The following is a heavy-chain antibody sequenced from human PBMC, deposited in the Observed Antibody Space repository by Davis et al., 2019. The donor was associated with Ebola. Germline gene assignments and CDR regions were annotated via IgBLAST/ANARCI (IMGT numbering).Heavy chain of an antibody. J-gene: IGHJ6*02. CDR3: ARRLHSSRKRGYYYGMDV. CDR1: GFTFSSYG. Sequence: GESLKISCAASGFTFSSYGMHWVRQAPGKGLEWVAVISYDGSNKYYADSVKGRFTISRDNAKNSLYLQMNSLRAEDTAVYYCARRLHSSRKRGYYYGMDVWGQGTTVTVSS. D-gene: IGHD6-13*01. CDR2: ISYDGSNK. V-gene: IGHV3-30*03.